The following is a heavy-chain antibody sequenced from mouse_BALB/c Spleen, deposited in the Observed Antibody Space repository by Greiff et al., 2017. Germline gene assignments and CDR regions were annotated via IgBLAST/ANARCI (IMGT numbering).Heavy chain of an antibody. CDR2: ISDGGSYT. CDR1: GFTFSDYY. Sequence: DVQLVESGGGLVKPGGSLKLSCAASGFTFSDYYMYWVRQTPEKRLEWVATISDGGSYTYYPDSVKGRFTISRDNAKNNLYLQMSSLKSEDTAMYYCARADYDYLDYWGQGTTLTVSS. J-gene: IGHJ2*01. V-gene: IGHV5-4*02. D-gene: IGHD2-4*01. CDR3: ARADYDYLDY.